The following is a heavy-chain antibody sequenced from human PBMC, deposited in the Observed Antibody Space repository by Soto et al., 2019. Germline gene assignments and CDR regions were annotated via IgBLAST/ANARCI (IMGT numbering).Heavy chain of an antibody. CDR2: IYTSGST. Sequence: SETLSLTCTVSGGSISSYYWSWIRQPAGKGLEWIGRIYTSGSTNYNPSLKSRVTMSVDTSKNQFSLKLSSVTAADMAVYYCARGGRHYYDSSGFDYWGQGTLVTVSS. CDR3: ARGGRHYYDSSGFDY. V-gene: IGHV4-4*07. J-gene: IGHJ4*02. D-gene: IGHD3-22*01. CDR1: GGSISSYY.